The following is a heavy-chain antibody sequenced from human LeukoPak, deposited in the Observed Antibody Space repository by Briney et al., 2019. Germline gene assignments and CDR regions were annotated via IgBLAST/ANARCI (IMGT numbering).Heavy chain of an antibody. Sequence: PSETLSLTCAVSGYSISSGYYWGWIRQPPGKGLEWIGSIYHSGSTYYNPSLKSRVTISVDTSKNQFSLKLSSVTAVDTAVYYCARTLSGSGSYTYYYYYMDVWGKGTTVTASS. CDR3: ARTLSGSGSYTYYYYYMDV. CDR2: IYHSGST. V-gene: IGHV4-38-2*01. CDR1: GYSISSGYY. D-gene: IGHD3-10*01. J-gene: IGHJ6*03.